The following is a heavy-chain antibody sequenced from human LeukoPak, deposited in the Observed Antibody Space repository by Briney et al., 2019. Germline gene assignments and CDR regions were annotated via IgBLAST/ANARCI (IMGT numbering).Heavy chain of an antibody. CDR2: ISSSSSYI. V-gene: IGHV3-21*01. J-gene: IGHJ4*02. Sequence: PGGSLRLSCAESRFTFSSYKVNWVRQAPGKGLEWVSSISSSSSYIYYADSVKGRFTISRDNARNSLYLQMNSLRAEDTAVYYCARESGSGEFDYWGQGTLVTVSS. CDR3: ARESGSGEFDY. CDR1: RFTFSSYK. D-gene: IGHD2-15*01.